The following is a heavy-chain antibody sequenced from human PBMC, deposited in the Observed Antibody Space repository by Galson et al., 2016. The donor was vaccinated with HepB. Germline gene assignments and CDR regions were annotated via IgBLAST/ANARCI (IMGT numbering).Heavy chain of an antibody. V-gene: IGHV3-53*01. D-gene: IGHD1-26*01. CDR1: GFTISNNY. Sequence: SLRLSCAVFGFTISNNYMTWIRQAPGKGLEWVSLIYGGGDAIYADSVKGRFSISRDIFRNTLYLQMDSLRAEDTALYYCAVTPAVGATWAFDIRGQGTMVTVAS. J-gene: IGHJ3*02. CDR2: IYGGGDA. CDR3: AVTPAVGATWAFDI.